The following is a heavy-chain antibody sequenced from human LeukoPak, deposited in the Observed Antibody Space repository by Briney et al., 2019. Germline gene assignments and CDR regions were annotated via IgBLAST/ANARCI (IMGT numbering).Heavy chain of an antibody. D-gene: IGHD3-22*01. J-gene: IGHJ4*02. CDR3: GRQPRLYYFDY. Sequence: SETLSLTCSVSGGSIGWSSYFWGWVRQPPGKGLEWIGSIYYTGSSYYNPSLKSRVTMSVGTSKNQFSLTLSSVTAADTALYFCGRQPRLYYFDYWGQGTLVTVSS. V-gene: IGHV4-39*01. CDR1: GGSIGWSSYF. CDR2: IYYTGSS.